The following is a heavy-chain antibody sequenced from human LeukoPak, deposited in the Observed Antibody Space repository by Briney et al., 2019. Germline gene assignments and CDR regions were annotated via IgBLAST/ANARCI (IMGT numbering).Heavy chain of an antibody. J-gene: IGHJ5*02. Sequence: RAPSLSLAWTLSARSISMGGYGWARIREQPGKGLDRLGYNYYSGSTYYKPSLKSRVTISVDTSKNQFSLKLSSVTAADTAVYYCVRCNRGWFDPWGQGTLVTVSS. V-gene: IGHV4-31*02. CDR1: ARSISMGGYG. D-gene: IGHD3-10*01. CDR2: NYYSGST. CDR3: VRCNRGWFDP.